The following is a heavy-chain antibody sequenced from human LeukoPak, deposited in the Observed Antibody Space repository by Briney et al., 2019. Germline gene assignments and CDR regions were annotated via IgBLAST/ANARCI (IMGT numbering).Heavy chain of an antibody. J-gene: IGHJ4*02. CDR1: GFTFGHYG. CDR3: AKDSSGYY. V-gene: IGHV3-30*18. Sequence: GGSLRLSCAASGFTFGHYGMHWVRQAPGKGLEWVAVISYDGSNKYYADSVKGRFTISRDNSKNTLYLQMNSLRAEDTAVYYCAKDSSGYYWGKGTLVTVSS. D-gene: IGHD3-22*01. CDR2: ISYDGSNK.